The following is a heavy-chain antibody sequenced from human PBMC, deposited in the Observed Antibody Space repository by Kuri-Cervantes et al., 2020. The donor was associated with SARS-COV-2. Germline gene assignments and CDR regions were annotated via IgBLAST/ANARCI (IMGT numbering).Heavy chain of an antibody. D-gene: IGHD6-6*01. V-gene: IGHV3-7*01. CDR1: GFTFSSYW. CDR3: ARDREFIAARIFDY. J-gene: IGHJ4*01. Sequence: ESLTLSCAASGFTFSSYWMSWVRQAPRKGLEWVANIKQDGSEKYYVDSVKGRFTIFRDNAKNSLYLQMNSLRAEDTAVYYCARDREFIAARIFDYWGHGTLVTVSS. CDR2: IKQDGSEK.